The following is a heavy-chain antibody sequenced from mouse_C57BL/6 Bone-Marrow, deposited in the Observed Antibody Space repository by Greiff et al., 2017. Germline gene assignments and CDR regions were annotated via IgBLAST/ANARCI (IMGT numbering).Heavy chain of an antibody. Sequence: EVQLQQPGAELVRPGASVKLSCTASGFNIKDDYMHWVKQRPEQGLEWIGRIDPENGDPEYASKFQGKAPITADTSSNTAYLQISSLTSEGTAVYYCTPYYYGSSYGYWGQGTTLTVSS. J-gene: IGHJ2*01. CDR3: TPYYYGSSYGY. CDR2: IDPENGDP. D-gene: IGHD1-1*01. CDR1: GFNIKDDY. V-gene: IGHV14-4*01.